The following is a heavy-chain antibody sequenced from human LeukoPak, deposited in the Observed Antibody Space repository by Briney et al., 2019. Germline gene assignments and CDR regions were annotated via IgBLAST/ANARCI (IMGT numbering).Heavy chain of an antibody. D-gene: IGHD3-3*01. CDR3: AREKYDLWSGYPTPSTHYFDY. Sequence: SVKVSCKASGGTFSSYAISWVRQAPGQGLEWMGRIIPIFGTANYAQKFQGRVTITTDESTSTAYMELSSLRSEDTAVYYCAREKYDLWSGYPTPSTHYFDYWGQGTLVTVSS. CDR2: IIPIFGTA. CDR1: GGTFSSYA. J-gene: IGHJ4*02. V-gene: IGHV1-69*05.